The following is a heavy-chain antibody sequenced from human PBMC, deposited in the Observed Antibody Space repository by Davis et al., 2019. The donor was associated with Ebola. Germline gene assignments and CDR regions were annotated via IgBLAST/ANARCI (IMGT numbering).Heavy chain of an antibody. Sequence: GGSLRLSCAASGFTFSSDSMNWVRQAPGKGLEWVSYISSSSSTIYYADSVKGRFTIPRDNAKNSLYLQMNSLRDEETAVYYCARYEYSSSSLWFDPWGQGTLVTVSS. CDR3: ARYEYSSSSLWFDP. V-gene: IGHV3-48*02. D-gene: IGHD6-6*01. J-gene: IGHJ5*02. CDR1: GFTFSSDS. CDR2: ISSSSSTI.